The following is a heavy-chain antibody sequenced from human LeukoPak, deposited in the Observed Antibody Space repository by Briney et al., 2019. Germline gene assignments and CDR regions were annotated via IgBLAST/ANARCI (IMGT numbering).Heavy chain of an antibody. V-gene: IGHV1-18*04. CDR3: ARGGLFYSYGWGSDFDY. CDR2: ISAYNGNT. J-gene: IGHJ4*02. D-gene: IGHD5-18*01. CDR1: GYTFTGYY. Sequence: VASVKVSCKASGYTFTGYYMHWVRQAPGQGLEWMGWISAYNGNTNYAQKLQGRVTMTTDTSTSTVYMELSSLRSEDTAVYYCARGGLFYSYGWGSDFDYWGQGTLVTVSS.